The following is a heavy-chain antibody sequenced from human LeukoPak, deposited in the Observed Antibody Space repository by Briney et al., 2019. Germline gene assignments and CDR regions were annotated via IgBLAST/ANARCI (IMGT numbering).Heavy chain of an antibody. CDR1: GFTFSSYA. V-gene: IGHV3-23*01. Sequence: GGSLRLSCAASGFTFSSYAMSWVRQAPGKGLEWVSAISGSGGSTYYADSVEGRFTISRDNSKNTLYLQMNSLRAEDTAVYYCAKDQDAVVVVAATPDYWGQGTLVTVSS. CDR3: AKDQDAVVVVAATPDY. CDR2: ISGSGGST. D-gene: IGHD2-15*01. J-gene: IGHJ4*02.